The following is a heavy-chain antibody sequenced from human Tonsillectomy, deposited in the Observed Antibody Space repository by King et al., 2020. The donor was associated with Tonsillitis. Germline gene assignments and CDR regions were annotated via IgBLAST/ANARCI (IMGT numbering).Heavy chain of an antibody. CDR1: GGTFSSYA. CDR3: ARDYYGDHRWYYYYGMDV. J-gene: IGHJ6*02. V-gene: IGHV1-69*01. CDR2: IIPIFGRA. Sequence: QLVQSGDEVKKPGSSVKVSCKAPGGTFSSYAISWVRQATGQGLEWMGGIIPIFGRANYAQKFQGRVTITADESTSTAYMELSSLRSQDTAVYYCARDYYGDHRWYYYYGMDVWGQGTPVTVSS. D-gene: IGHD4-17*01.